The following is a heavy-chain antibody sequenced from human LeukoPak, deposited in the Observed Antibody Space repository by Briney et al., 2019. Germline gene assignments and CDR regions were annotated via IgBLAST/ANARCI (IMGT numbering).Heavy chain of an antibody. J-gene: IGHJ6*03. D-gene: IGHD3-3*01. CDR3: ARDLYCSSTSCRNVLRFLEWLSPPYYYYMDV. Sequence: SVTVSCKASGGTFSSYAISGVRQAPAQGLEWMGGIIPIFGTANYPQKFQGRVTITADESTSTAYMELSSLRSEDTAVYYCARDLYCSSTSCRNVLRFLEWLSPPYYYYMDVWGKGTTVTVSS. V-gene: IGHV1-69*01. CDR1: GGTFSSYA. CDR2: IIPIFGTA.